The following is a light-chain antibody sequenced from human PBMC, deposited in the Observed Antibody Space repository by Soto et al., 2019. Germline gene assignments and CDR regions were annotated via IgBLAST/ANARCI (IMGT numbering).Light chain of an antibody. CDR1: QSISSW. Sequence: DSQMTQAPSTVSASVGDRVTITCRASQSISSWLAWYQQKPGKAPKLLIYKASTLQSGVPSRFSGSGSGTEFTLAISSLQPDDSATYYCQQYNDNWTFGQGTKVEIK. CDR2: KAS. V-gene: IGKV1-5*03. CDR3: QQYNDNWT. J-gene: IGKJ1*01.